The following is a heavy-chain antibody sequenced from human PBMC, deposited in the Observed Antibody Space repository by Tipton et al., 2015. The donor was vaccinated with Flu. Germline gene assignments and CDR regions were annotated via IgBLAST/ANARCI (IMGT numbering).Heavy chain of an antibody. Sequence: SLRLSCTASGFTFSSYAMSWVRQAPGKGLEWVSTISGSGGSTYYADSVQGRFTISRDNSKNTLYLQMNSLRVEDTAVYYCAKERGPFRGNDCWGQGTLVTVSS. J-gene: IGHJ4*02. CDR1: GFTFSSYA. CDR3: AKERGPFRGNDC. CDR2: ISGSGGST. D-gene: IGHD3-16*01. V-gene: IGHV3-23*01.